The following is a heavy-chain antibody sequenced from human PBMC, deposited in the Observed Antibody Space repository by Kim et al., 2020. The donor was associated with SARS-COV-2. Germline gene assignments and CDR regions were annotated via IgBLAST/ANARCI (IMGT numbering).Heavy chain of an antibody. D-gene: IGHD2-15*01. CDR2: IIPIFGTA. J-gene: IGHJ4*02. Sequence: SVKVSCKASGGTFSSYAISWVRQAPGQGLEWMGGIIPIFGTANYAQKFQGRVTITADESTSTAYMELSSLRSEDTAVYYCARDPNKHYCSGGSCHIWGQGTLVTVSS. CDR1: GGTFSSYA. V-gene: IGHV1-69*13. CDR3: ARDPNKHYCSGGSCHI.